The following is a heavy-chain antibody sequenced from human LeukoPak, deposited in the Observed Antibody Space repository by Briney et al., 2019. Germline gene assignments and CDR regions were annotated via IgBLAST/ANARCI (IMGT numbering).Heavy chain of an antibody. CDR2: IYYSGST. D-gene: IGHD2-2*02. Sequence: PSETLSLTCTVSGGSISSHYWSWIRQPPGKGLEWIGYIYYSGSTNYNPSLKSRVTISVDTSKNQFSLKLSSVTAADTAVYYCARTLIVVVPAAIFLPAWFDPWGQGTLVTVSS. CDR1: GGSISSHY. J-gene: IGHJ5*02. V-gene: IGHV4-59*11. CDR3: ARTLIVVVPAAIFLPAWFDP.